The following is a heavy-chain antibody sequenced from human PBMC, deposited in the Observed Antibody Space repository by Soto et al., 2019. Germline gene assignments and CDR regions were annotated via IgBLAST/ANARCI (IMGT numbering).Heavy chain of an antibody. D-gene: IGHD2-2*01. V-gene: IGHV1-2*04. J-gene: IGHJ6*02. CDR2: INPNSGGT. CDR3: ARDLDIVVVPAAMGMDV. Sequence: QVQLVQSGAEVKKPGASVKVSCKASGYTFTGYYMHWVRQAPGQGLEWMGWINPNSGGTNYAQKFRGWVTMTRDTSISTAYMELSRLRSDDTAVYYCARDLDIVVVPAAMGMDVWGQGTTVTVSS. CDR1: GYTFTGYY.